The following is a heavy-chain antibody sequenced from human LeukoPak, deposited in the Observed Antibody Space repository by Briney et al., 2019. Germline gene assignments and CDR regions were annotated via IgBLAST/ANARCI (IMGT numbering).Heavy chain of an antibody. D-gene: IGHD5-18*01. CDR1: GGSFSGYY. V-gene: IGHV4-34*01. CDR2: INHSGST. Sequence: PSETLSLTCAVYGGSFSGYYWSWIRQPPGKGLEWIGEINHSGSTNYNPSLKSRVTISVDTSKNQFSLKLSSVTAADTAVYYCARWIQLWSHGEGFDYWGQGTLVTVSS. J-gene: IGHJ4*02. CDR3: ARWIQLWSHGEGFDY.